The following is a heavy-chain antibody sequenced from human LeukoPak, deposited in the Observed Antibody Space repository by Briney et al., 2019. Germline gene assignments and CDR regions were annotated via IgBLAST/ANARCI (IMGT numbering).Heavy chain of an antibody. V-gene: IGHV4-59*01. J-gene: IGHJ5*01. Sequence: PSETLSLTCTVSGGSISNYYWSWIRQPPGKGLEWVGWVYYSGTTNYNPSLESRVTISVDMSKNQFSLKLSSVTAADTAVYYCARGSASSKWLDSWGQGTLVTVSS. CDR2: VYYSGTT. CDR1: GGSISNYY. CDR3: ARGSASSKWLDS. D-gene: IGHD2-2*01.